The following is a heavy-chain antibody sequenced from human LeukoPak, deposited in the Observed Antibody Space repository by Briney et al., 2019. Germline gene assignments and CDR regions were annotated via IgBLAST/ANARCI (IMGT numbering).Heavy chain of an antibody. CDR2: IFHTGNT. CDR1: GGSISSYY. Sequence: SETLSLTCTVSGGSISSYYWSWIRQPPGKGLEWIGYIFHTGNTNYNPSLKSRVTISVDTSENQFSLKLRSVTAADTAVYFCAGSGWSFDAFDFWGQGTMVTVSS. CDR3: AGSGWSFDAFDF. D-gene: IGHD6-19*01. V-gene: IGHV4-59*08. J-gene: IGHJ3*01.